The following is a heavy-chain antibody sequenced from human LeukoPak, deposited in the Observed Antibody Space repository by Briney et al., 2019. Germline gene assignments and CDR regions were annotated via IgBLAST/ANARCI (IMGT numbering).Heavy chain of an antibody. Sequence: PGGSLRLSCAASGFTFSSYAMGWVRQAPGKGPEWVSSISGSGGHTYFADSVKGRFTISRDNSKNTLDLQMNSLKVEDTAVYYCAKFRYQSNDNNDRDFNYWGQGTLVTVSS. D-gene: IGHD3-10*01. CDR3: AKFRYQSNDNNDRDFNY. CDR2: ISGSGGHT. CDR1: GFTFSSYA. J-gene: IGHJ4*02. V-gene: IGHV3-23*01.